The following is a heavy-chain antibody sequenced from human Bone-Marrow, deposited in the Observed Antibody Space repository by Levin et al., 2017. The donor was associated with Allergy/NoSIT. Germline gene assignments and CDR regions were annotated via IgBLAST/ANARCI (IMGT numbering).Heavy chain of an antibody. CDR3: AKSLWFGAYFDY. V-gene: IGHV4-30-2*01. J-gene: IGHJ4*02. CDR2: IYHSGST. Sequence: PSETLSLTCAVSGGSISSGGYSWSWIRQPPGKGLEWIGYIYHSGSTYYNPSLKSRVTISMDRSKNHFSLNLTSVTAADTAVYFCAKSLWFGAYFDYWGQGTLVTVSS. CDR1: GGSISSGGYS. D-gene: IGHD3-10*01.